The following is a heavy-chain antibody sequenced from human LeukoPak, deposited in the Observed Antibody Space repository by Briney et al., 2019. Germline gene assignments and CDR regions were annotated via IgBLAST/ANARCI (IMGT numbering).Heavy chain of an antibody. CDR1: RFTLRGNT. CDR3: AKNRFRY. J-gene: IGHJ4*02. V-gene: IGHV3-30*18. Sequence: GGSMRLSCVASRFTLRGNTMNWVGQAPGKGLEWVSVISYDGSNKYYADSVKGRFTISRDNSKNTLCLQMNSLRAEDTAVYYCAKNRFRYWGQGTLVTVSS. D-gene: IGHD2/OR15-2a*01. CDR2: ISYDGSNK.